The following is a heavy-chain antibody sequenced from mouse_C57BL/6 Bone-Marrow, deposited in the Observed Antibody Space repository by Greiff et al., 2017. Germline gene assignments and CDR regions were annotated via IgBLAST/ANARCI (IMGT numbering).Heavy chain of an antibody. V-gene: IGHV14-3*01. D-gene: IGHD1-1*01. Sequence: VHVKQSVAELVRPGASVKLSCTASGFNIKNTYMHWVKQRPEQGLEWIGRIDPANGNTKYAPKFQGKATITADTSSNTAYLQLSSLTSEDTAIYYCARRLYYGSNFDYWGQGTTLTVSS. CDR1: GFNIKNTY. CDR3: ARRLYYGSNFDY. J-gene: IGHJ2*01. CDR2: IDPANGNT.